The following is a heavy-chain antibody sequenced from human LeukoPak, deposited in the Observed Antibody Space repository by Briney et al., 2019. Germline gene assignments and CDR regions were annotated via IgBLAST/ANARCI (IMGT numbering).Heavy chain of an antibody. J-gene: IGHJ3*02. V-gene: IGHV1-8*01. D-gene: IGHD2-21*02. CDR3: ARGNPLLAYCGGDCYHDAFDI. CDR2: MNPNSGNT. CDR1: GYTFTNYD. Sequence: ASVKVSCKASGYTFTNYDINWVRQATGQGLEWMGWMNPNSGNTGYAQKFQGRVTMTRNTSISTAYMELSSLRSEDTAVYYCARGNPLLAYCGGDCYHDAFDIWGQGTMVTVSS.